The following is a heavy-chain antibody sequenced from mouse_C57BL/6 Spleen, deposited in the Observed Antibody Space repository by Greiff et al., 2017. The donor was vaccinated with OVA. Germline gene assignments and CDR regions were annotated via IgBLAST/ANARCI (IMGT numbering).Heavy chain of an antibody. J-gene: IGHJ4*01. CDR2: IYPGDGDT. CDR1: GYAFSSYW. CDR3: ARYATTVVATDYAMDY. Sequence: VQLQESGAELVKPGASVKISCKASGYAFSSYWMNWVKQRPGKGLEWVGQIYPGDGDTNYNEKFKGKATLTADKSSSTAYMQLSSLTSEDSAVYFCARYATTVVATDYAMDYWGQGTSVTVSS. V-gene: IGHV1-80*01. D-gene: IGHD1-1*01.